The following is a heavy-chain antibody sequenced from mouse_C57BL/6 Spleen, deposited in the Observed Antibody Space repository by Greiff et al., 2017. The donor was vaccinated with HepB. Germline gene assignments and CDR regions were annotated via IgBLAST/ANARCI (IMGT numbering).Heavy chain of an antibody. CDR1: GYTFTSYW. CDR3: ARRTFITTVVATGYYAMDY. D-gene: IGHD1-1*01. CDR2: IYPGSGST. J-gene: IGHJ4*01. V-gene: IGHV1-55*01. Sequence: QVQLQQPGAELVKPGASVKMSCKASGYTFTSYWITWVKQRPGQGLEWIGDIYPGSGSTNYNEKFKSKATLTVDTSSSTAYMQLSSLTSEDSAVYYWARRTFITTVVATGYYAMDYWGQGTSVTVSS.